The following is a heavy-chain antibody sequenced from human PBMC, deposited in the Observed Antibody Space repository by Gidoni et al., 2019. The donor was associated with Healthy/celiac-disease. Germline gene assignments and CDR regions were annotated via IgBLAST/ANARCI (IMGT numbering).Heavy chain of an antibody. CDR1: GFTLGEYA. J-gene: IGHJ3*02. D-gene: IGHD2-2*01. Sequence: EVQLVESGGGLVQPGRSLRLSCTASGFTLGEYARSWARQAPGKGLEWLVFIRSKAYGGTTEYAASVKGRFTISRDDSKSIAYLQMNSLKTEDTAVYYCTRDQVEYQLLVSQTDAFDIWGQGTMVTVSS. V-gene: IGHV3-49*04. CDR2: IRSKAYGGTT. CDR3: TRDQVEYQLLVSQTDAFDI.